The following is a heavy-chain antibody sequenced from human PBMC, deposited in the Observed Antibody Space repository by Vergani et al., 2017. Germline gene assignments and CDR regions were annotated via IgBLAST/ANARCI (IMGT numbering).Heavy chain of an antibody. CDR2: IIPIFGTA. CDR3: ARGGYDWGATGAHY. CDR1: GGPFKSNT. Sequence: QVQLVQSGAEVKKPGSSVKVSCKTSGGPFKSNTFSWVRQAPGQGLEWMGGIIPIFGTADYAQDFQGRLSITADESTSTVYMELSSLRSDDTAVYYCARGGYDWGATGAHYWGQGTLVTVSS. D-gene: IGHD5-12*01. V-gene: IGHV1-69*01. J-gene: IGHJ4*02.